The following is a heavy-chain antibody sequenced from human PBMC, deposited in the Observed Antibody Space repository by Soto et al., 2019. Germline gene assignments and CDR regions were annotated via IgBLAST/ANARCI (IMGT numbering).Heavy chain of an antibody. CDR2: IRSKAYHYAT. V-gene: IGHV3-73*01. D-gene: IGHD3-22*01. J-gene: IGHJ4*02. CDR1: GFTFSDSG. CDR3: TRRYYDTTGSTDY. Sequence: GGSLRLSCAASGFTFSDSGVHWVRQATGKGLEWVGLIRSKAYHYATSSGASVRGRFTISRDDSKNTAYLQMNSLKIEDTAVYYCTRRYYDTTGSTDYWGQGVQVTVSS.